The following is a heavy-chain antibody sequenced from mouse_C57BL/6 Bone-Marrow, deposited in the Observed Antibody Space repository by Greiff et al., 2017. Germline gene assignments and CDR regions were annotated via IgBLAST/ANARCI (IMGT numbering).Heavy chain of an antibody. CDR3: AGDYGRSYAWDFDV. D-gene: IGHD1-1*01. Sequence: EVQLQQSGPELVKPGASVKIPCKASGYTFTDYNMDWVKQSHGKSLEWIGDINPNNGGTIYNQKFKGKATLTVDKSSSTAYMELRSLTSEDTAVYYCAGDYGRSYAWDFDVWGTGTTVTVSS. V-gene: IGHV1-18*01. CDR2: INPNNGGT. J-gene: IGHJ1*03. CDR1: GYTFTDYN.